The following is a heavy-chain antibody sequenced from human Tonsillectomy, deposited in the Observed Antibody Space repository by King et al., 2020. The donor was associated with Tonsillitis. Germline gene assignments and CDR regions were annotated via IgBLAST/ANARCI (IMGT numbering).Heavy chain of an antibody. D-gene: IGHD5-12*01. CDR2: ISGSGGSS. CDR1: GFTFSSYA. CDR3: AKDKVATMPRDAFDF. V-gene: IGHV3-23*04. J-gene: IGHJ3*01. Sequence: VQLVESGGGLVQPGGSLRLSCAASGFTFSSYAMSWVRQAPGKGLEWVSGISGSGGSSYSADSVKGRFTISRDNSKNTLYLQMNSLRAEATAVYYCAKDKVATMPRDAFDFWGQGTMVTVSS.